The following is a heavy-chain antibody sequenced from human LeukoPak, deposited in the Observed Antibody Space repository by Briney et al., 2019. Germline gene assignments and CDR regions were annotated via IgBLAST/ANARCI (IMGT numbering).Heavy chain of an antibody. J-gene: IGHJ3*02. CDR2: ISGDGGST. V-gene: IGHV3-43*02. CDR3: AKGTTMYAFDI. D-gene: IGHD1-1*01. CDR1: GFTFDEYA. Sequence: GGSLRLSCAASGFTFDEYAMHWVRQAPGKGLEWVSLISGDGGSTYYADSVKGRLTISRDNSKNSLYLQMNSLTTEDTALYFCAKGTTMYAFDIWGQGTMVTVSS.